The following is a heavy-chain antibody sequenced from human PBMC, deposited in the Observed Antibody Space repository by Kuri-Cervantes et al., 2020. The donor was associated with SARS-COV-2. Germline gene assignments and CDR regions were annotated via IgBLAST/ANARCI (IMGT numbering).Heavy chain of an antibody. Sequence: GESLKISFKGSGYSFTSYWISWVRQMPGKGLEWMGRIDPSDSYTNYSPSFQGHVTISADKSISTAYLQWSSLKASDTAMYYCARRSRPYGDDDAFDIWGQGTMVTVSS. CDR2: IDPSDSYT. D-gene: IGHD4-17*01. V-gene: IGHV5-10-1*01. CDR3: ARRSRPYGDDDAFDI. J-gene: IGHJ3*02. CDR1: GYSFTSYW.